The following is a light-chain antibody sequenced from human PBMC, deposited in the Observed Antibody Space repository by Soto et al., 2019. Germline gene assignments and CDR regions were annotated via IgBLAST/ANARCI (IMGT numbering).Light chain of an antibody. V-gene: IGKV3-20*01. CDR2: GGS. CDR3: QQYGVSPRS. J-gene: IGKJ1*01. Sequence: EIVMTQSPGTLSLSPGERATLSCRASQSLSSTFLAWYQQRPGQAPRLLIYGGSNRATGVPDRFSGSGSGTEFTLTISRLEPEDFAMYYCQQYGVSPRSFGQGIKVEIK. CDR1: QSLSSTF.